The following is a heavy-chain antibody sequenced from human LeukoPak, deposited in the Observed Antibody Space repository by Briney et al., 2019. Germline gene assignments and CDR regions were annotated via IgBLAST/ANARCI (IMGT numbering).Heavy chain of an antibody. Sequence: PGGSLRLSCAASGFTFSSYWMSWVRQAPGKGLEWVANVKQDGSEEVHVDSVKGRFTISRGNAKNSLFLQMNTLRAEDTAVYYCARDPYSSTWSYGMDVWGQGTTVTVSS. V-gene: IGHV3-7*05. CDR1: GFTFSSYW. CDR2: VKQDGSEE. J-gene: IGHJ6*02. D-gene: IGHD6-6*01. CDR3: ARDPYSSTWSYGMDV.